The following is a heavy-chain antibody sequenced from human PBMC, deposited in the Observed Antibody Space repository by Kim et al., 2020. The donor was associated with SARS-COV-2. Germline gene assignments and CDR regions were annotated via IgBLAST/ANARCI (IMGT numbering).Heavy chain of an antibody. D-gene: IGHD1-1*01. CDR2: ISSSSSLL. J-gene: IGHJ3*02. CDR1: GFTFSDYY. CDR3: ASGPPNEFVRDFVI. Sequence: GGSLRLSCAASGFTFSDYYMSWIRQAPGKGLEWVSYISSSSSLLNHVDSVKGRFTISRDNAKNSLFLQMNSLRAEDTAVYYCASGPPNEFVRDFVIWG. V-gene: IGHV3-11*03.